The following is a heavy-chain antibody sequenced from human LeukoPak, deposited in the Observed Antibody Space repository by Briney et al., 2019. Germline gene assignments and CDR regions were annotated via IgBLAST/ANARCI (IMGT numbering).Heavy chain of an antibody. J-gene: IGHJ4*02. CDR2: INPTGGST. V-gene: IGHV1-46*01. Sequence: ASVKVSCKASGHTFTSYYIYWVRQAPGQGLEWMGTINPTGGSTSYSQRFQGRVTMTRDTSTSTVYMELSSLRSEDTAVYYCARDRATMVRGVIGYWGQGTLVTVSS. CDR3: ARDRATMVRGVIGY. CDR1: GHTFTSYY. D-gene: IGHD3-10*01.